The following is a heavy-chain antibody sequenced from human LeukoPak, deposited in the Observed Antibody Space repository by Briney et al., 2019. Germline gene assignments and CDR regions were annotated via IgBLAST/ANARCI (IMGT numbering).Heavy chain of an antibody. D-gene: IGHD2-21*02. CDR2: INPNSGGT. CDR1: GYTFTGYY. V-gene: IGHV1-2*02. CDR3: ARVPDCGGDCYPHFDC. Sequence: ASVKVSCKASGYTFTGYYMHWVRQAPGQGLEWMGWINPNSGGTNYAQKFQGRVTMTRDTSTSTAYMELSRLRSDDTAVYYCARVPDCGGDCYPHFDCWGQGTLVTVSS. J-gene: IGHJ4*02.